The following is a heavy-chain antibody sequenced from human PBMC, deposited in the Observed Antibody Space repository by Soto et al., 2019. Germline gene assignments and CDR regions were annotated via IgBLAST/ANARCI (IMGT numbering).Heavy chain of an antibody. CDR2: ISAYNGNT. Sequence: ASVKVSCKASGYTFTSYGISWVRQAPGQGLEWMGWISAYNGNTNYAQKLQGRVTVTTDTSTSTAYMELRSLRSDDTAVYYCARDMDIVVVPAAMQAPVWFDPWG. CDR3: ARDMDIVVVPAAMQAPVWFDP. CDR1: GYTFTSYG. J-gene: IGHJ5*02. V-gene: IGHV1-18*01. D-gene: IGHD2-2*03.